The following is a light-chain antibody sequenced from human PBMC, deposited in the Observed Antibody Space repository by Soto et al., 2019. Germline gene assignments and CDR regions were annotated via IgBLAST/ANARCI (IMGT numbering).Light chain of an antibody. J-gene: IGKJ5*01. Sequence: IVLTQSPCTLSLSPGERATLSCRASQSVSGYLAWYQQKPGQPPRLLIYDVSNRATGIPARFSGSGSGTDFTLTISSLEPEDFAIYYCQQRNYRQVTFGQGTRLEIK. CDR1: QSVSGY. CDR3: QQRNYRQVT. CDR2: DVS. V-gene: IGKV3-11*01.